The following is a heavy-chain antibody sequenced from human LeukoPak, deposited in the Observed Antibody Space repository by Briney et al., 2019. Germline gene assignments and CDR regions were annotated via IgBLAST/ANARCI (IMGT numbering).Heavy chain of an antibody. D-gene: IGHD2-2*01. J-gene: IGHJ5*02. V-gene: IGHV1-69*13. CDR1: GDTFSSYA. CDR2: IIPIFGTA. Sequence: SVKVSCKASGDTFSSYAISWVRQAPGQGLEWMGGIIPIFGTANYAQKFQGRVTITADESTSTAYMELCSLRSEDTAVYYCARNDIVVVPGPLNPWGQGTLVTVSS. CDR3: ARNDIVVVPGPLNP.